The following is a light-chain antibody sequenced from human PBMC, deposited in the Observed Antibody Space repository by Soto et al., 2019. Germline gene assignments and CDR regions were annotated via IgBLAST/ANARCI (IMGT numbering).Light chain of an antibody. CDR2: GAS. V-gene: IGKV1-39*01. CDR1: HSISDY. J-gene: IGKJ3*01. Sequence: DIQMTQSPSSLSASVGDRVAITCRSSHSISDYLNWYKQKPGKALKLVIYGASNLQSGVPPRFSGSGSGSDFTLTIGGLQPDDFAIYFCQQSYSLSLTFGPGTKVDV. CDR3: QQSYSLSLT.